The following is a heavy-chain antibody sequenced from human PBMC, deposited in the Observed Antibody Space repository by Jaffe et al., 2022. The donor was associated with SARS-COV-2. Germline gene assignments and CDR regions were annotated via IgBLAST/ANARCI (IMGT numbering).Heavy chain of an antibody. V-gene: IGHV4-61*02. D-gene: IGHD3-10*01. CDR3: ASGELSPLLGMDV. CDR1: GGSISSGSYY. J-gene: IGHJ6*02. CDR2: IYTSGST. Sequence: QVQLQESGPGLVKPSQTLSLTCTVSGGSISSGSYYWSWIRQPAGKGLEWIGRIYTSGSTNYNPSLKSRVTISVDTSKNQFSLKLSSVTAADTAVYYCASGELSPLLGMDVWGQGTTVTVSS.